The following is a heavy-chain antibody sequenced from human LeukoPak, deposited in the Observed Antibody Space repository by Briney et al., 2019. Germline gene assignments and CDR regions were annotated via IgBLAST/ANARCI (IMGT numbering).Heavy chain of an antibody. V-gene: IGHV1-2*02. CDR2: INPNSGGT. D-gene: IGHD2-2*02. CDR3: ARAPKYQLLYNWFDP. J-gene: IGHJ5*02. CDR1: GYTFTGYY. Sequence: ASVKVSCKASGYTFTGYYMHWVRQAPGQGLEWMGWINPNSGGTNYAQKLQGRVTMTTDTSTSTAYMELRSLRSDDTAVYYCARAPKYQLLYNWFDPWGQGTLVTVSS.